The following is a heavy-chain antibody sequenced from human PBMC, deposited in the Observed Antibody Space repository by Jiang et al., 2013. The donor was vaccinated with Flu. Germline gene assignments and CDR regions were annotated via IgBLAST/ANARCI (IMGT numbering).Heavy chain of an antibody. CDR1: GYTLTNYG. D-gene: IGHD3-22*01. V-gene: IGHV1-18*01. CDR2: ISAYIGKT. J-gene: IGHJ4*02. CDR3: TRVFDYYDSSGYCDDY. Sequence: GAEVKKPGASVKVSCKASGYTLTNYGISWVRQAPGHGLEWMGWISAYIGKTNYAQSLQGRVTMTTDTSTSTAYMELRSLRSDDTAVYYCTRVFDYYDSSGYCDDYWGQGTLVTVSS.